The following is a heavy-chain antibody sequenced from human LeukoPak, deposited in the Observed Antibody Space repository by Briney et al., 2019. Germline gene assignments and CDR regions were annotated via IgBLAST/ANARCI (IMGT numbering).Heavy chain of an antibody. CDR2: IYPGDSDT. D-gene: IGHD2-2*02. J-gene: IGHJ4*02. CDR3: ARQRVPAAIRFDY. V-gene: IGHV5-51*01. Sequence: GESLKISCXGSGYSFTSYWIGWVRQMPGKGLKWMGIIYPGDSDTRYSPSFQGQVTISADKSISTAYLQWSSLKASDTAMYYCARQRVPAAIRFDYWGQGTLVTASS. CDR1: GYSFTSYW.